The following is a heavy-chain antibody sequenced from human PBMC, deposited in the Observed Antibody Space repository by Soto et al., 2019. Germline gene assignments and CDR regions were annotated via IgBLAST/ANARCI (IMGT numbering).Heavy chain of an antibody. J-gene: IGHJ6*03. CDR2: IYYSGST. D-gene: IGHD3-16*01. CDR3: ARHFGGSFESRGHYYYYMDV. CDR1: GGSISSYY. Sequence: QVQLQESGPGLVKPSETLSLTCTVSGGSISSYYWSWIRQPPGKGLEWIGYIYYSGSTNYNPSLTSQVTTCVEPFKNQFSLKVSSVTAAHTAVYYCARHFGGSFESRGHYYYYMDVWGKGTTVTVSS. V-gene: IGHV4-59*08.